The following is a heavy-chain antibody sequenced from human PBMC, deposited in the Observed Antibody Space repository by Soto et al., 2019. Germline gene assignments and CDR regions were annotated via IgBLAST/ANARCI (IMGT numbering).Heavy chain of an antibody. CDR1: GYTFTSYD. CDR2: MNPNSGNT. V-gene: IGHV1-8*01. D-gene: IGHD6-13*01. J-gene: IGHJ4*02. CDR3: AITSRGRIAVDY. Sequence: QVKLVQSGAEVKKPGASVKVSCKASGYTFTSYDINWVRQATGQGLEWMGWMNPNSGNTGYAQKFQGRVTMTRNTSISTAYMELSSLRSEDTAVYYCAITSRGRIAVDYWGQGTLVTVSS.